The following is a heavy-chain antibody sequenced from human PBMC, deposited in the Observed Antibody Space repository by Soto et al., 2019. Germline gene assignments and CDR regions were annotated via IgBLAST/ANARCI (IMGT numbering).Heavy chain of an antibody. V-gene: IGHV1-18*01. CDR3: ASDFRPQNAVDTPNFEY. CDR2: ISAYNGNT. J-gene: IGHJ4*02. CDR1: GYSFTNYG. Sequence: QVQLVQSGAEVRKPGASVKVSCKASGYSFTNYGISWVRQAPGQGLEWMGWISAYNGNTKFAQKVQGRVTMATDTSTTTAYMELRSLRSDDTAVYYFASDFRPQNAVDTPNFEYWGQGPLVTVSS. D-gene: IGHD5-18*01.